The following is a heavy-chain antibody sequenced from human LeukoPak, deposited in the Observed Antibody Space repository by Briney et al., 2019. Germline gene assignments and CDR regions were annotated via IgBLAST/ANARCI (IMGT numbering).Heavy chain of an antibody. CDR2: IDPSGGSA. J-gene: IGHJ4*02. V-gene: IGHV1-46*01. Sequence: ASVKVSCKASGYTFTSYYMHWVRQAPGQGLEWMGIIDPSGGSASYAQKFQGRVTMTRDTSTSTVYMELSRLGSEDTAVYHFARNYYASSGYYYDYGGRETLVTVSS. D-gene: IGHD3-22*01. CDR1: GYTFTSYY. CDR3: ARNYYASSGYYYDY.